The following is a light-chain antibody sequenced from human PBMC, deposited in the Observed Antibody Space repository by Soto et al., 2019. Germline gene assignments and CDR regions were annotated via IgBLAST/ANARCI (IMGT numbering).Light chain of an antibody. CDR1: QSVSSY. J-gene: IGKJ1*01. CDR3: QQRSKWPART. CDR2: DAS. Sequence: EIVLTQSPATLSLSPGERATLSCRASQSVSSYLAWYQQKPCQAPRLLIYDASNRATGIPARFSGSGSGTDFTLTISSLEPEDFAGYYCQQRSKWPARTFGKGTNVEIK. V-gene: IGKV3-11*01.